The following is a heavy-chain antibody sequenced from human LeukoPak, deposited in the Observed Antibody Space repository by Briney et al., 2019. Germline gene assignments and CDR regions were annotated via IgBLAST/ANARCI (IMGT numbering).Heavy chain of an antibody. J-gene: IGHJ3*02. CDR3: ARVQGHPPNGPDI. CDR2: ISWNSGSI. D-gene: IGHD2-8*01. CDR1: GFTFDDYA. Sequence: PGGSLRLSCAASGFTFDDYAMHWVRQAPGKGLEWVSGISWNSGSIGYADSVKGRFTISRDNAKNTLYLQMNSLRAEDTAVYYCARVQGHPPNGPDIWGQGTMVTVSS. V-gene: IGHV3-9*01.